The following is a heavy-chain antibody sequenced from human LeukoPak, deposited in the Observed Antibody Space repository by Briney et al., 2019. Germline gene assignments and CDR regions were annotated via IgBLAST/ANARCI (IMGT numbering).Heavy chain of an antibody. V-gene: IGHV4-39*01. D-gene: IGHD3-9*01. CDR1: GGSINNRPYY. J-gene: IGHJ3*02. CDR2: IYYSGST. Sequence: SETLSLTCTLSGGSINNRPYYWGWVRQPPGKGLEWIGSIYYSGSTYHHPSLKSRVSISVDTSKNEFSLKLNSVAAADTAVYYCVGQYYDTVTDYWGDTFDIWGQGTMVTVSS. CDR3: VGQYYDTVTDYWGDTFDI.